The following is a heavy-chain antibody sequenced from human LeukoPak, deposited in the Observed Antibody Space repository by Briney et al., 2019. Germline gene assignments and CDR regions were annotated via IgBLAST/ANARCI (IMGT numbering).Heavy chain of an antibody. J-gene: IGHJ3*02. Sequence: PSETLSLTCTVSGGSISSGDYYWSWIRQPPGKGLEWIGYIYYSGSTYYNPSLKSRVTISVDTSKNQFSLKLSSVTAADTAVYYCAGRFLEWLPNAFDIWGQGTMVTVSS. CDR2: IYYSGST. D-gene: IGHD3-3*01. CDR3: AGRFLEWLPNAFDI. CDR1: GGSISSGDYY. V-gene: IGHV4-30-4*08.